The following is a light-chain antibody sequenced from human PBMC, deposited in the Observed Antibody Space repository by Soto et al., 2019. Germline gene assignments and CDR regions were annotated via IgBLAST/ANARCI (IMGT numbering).Light chain of an antibody. V-gene: IGLV1-51*01. CDR1: SSNIENNY. CDR3: GTWDSSLSAWV. Sequence: QSVLTQPPSVSAAPGQRVTISCSGSSSNIENNYVSWYQQLPGTAPKVLIYDNNKRPSGIPDRFSGSKSGTSATLGITGLQTGDEADYYCGTWDSSLSAWVFGGGTKLTVL. J-gene: IGLJ3*02. CDR2: DNN.